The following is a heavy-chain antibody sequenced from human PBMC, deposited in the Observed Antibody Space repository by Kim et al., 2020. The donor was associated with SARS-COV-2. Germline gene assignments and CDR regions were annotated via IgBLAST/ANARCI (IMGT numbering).Heavy chain of an antibody. V-gene: IGHV4-59*13. D-gene: IGHD2-21*01. CDR2: IYYSGST. J-gene: IGHJ6*01. CDR3: SIAGESGCFRVILGMDV. Sequence: SETLSLTCTVSGGSISSYYWSWIRQPPGKGLEWIGYIYYSGSTNYNPSLKSRVTISVDTSKNQFSLKLSSVTAGDTAVDYWSIAGESGCFRVILGMDVRG. CDR1: GGSISSYY.